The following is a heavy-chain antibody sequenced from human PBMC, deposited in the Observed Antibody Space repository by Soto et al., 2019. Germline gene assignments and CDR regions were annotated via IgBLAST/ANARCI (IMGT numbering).Heavy chain of an antibody. D-gene: IGHD6-19*01. Sequence: QVQLVESGGGVVQPGRSLRLSCAASGFTFNSYGMHWVRQAPGKGLEWVAVISYDGSDKYYADSVKGRFTISRDNSKNTLYLQMNSLRAEDTAVYYCAKADSSGALDAFDSWGQGTMVTVSS. CDR2: ISYDGSDK. J-gene: IGHJ3*02. CDR1: GFTFNSYG. CDR3: AKADSSGALDAFDS. V-gene: IGHV3-30*18.